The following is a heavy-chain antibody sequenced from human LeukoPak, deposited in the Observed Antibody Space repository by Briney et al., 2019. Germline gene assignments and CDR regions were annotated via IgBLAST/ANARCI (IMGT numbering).Heavy chain of an antibody. CDR2: IIPIFGTA. CDR3: ARLGHCGETNCYSDFYYMDV. J-gene: IGHJ6*03. Sequence: ASVKVSCKASGGTFSSYAISWVRQAPGQGLEWMGGIIPIFGTAHYAQKFQGRVTITADESTATAYMELSSLTSEDTAIYFCARLGHCGETNCYSDFYYMDVWGKGTTVIVSS. D-gene: IGHD2-21*01. V-gene: IGHV1-69*01. CDR1: GGTFSSYA.